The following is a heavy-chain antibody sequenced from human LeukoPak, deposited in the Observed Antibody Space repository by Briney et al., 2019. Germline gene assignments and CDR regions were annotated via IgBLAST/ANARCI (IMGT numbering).Heavy chain of an antibody. Sequence: GGSLRLSCAASGFIVSSSYMTWVRQAPGEGLEWVSVIYSGGSTYYADSVKGRFTISRDSSKNTLYPQMNSLRAEDTAVYYCARGRVGATTCFDYWGQGTLVTVSS. CDR2: IYSGGST. V-gene: IGHV3-66*02. CDR3: ARGRVGATTCFDY. D-gene: IGHD1-26*01. J-gene: IGHJ4*02. CDR1: GFIVSSSY.